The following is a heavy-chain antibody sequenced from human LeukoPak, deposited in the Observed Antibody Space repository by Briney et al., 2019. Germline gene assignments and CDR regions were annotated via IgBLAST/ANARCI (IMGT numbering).Heavy chain of an antibody. Sequence: GSLRLSCAASGFTFSSYGMHWVRQAPGKGLEWVAVISYDGSNKYYADSVKGRFTISRDNSKNTLYLQMNSLRAEDTAVYYCAKPPNYYDSSGFDYWGQGTLVTVSS. D-gene: IGHD3-22*01. V-gene: IGHV3-30*18. CDR2: ISYDGSNK. CDR3: AKPPNYYDSSGFDY. J-gene: IGHJ4*02. CDR1: GFTFSSYG.